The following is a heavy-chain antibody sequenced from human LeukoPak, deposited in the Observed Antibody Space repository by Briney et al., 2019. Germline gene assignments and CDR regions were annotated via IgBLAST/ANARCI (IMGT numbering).Heavy chain of an antibody. CDR2: MNPNSGNT. Sequence: ASVTVSFKASAYSFTSYDINWVRQAPGQGLEWMGWMNPNSGNTGYAQKFQGRVTITRNTSISTAYMELSSLRSEDTAVYYCARSVGLAVLLGAFDIWGQGTMVTVSS. D-gene: IGHD4/OR15-4a*01. V-gene: IGHV1-8*03. J-gene: IGHJ3*02. CDR3: ARSVGLAVLLGAFDI. CDR1: AYSFTSYD.